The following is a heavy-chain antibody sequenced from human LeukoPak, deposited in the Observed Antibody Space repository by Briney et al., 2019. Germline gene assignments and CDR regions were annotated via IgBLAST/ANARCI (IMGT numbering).Heavy chain of an antibody. Sequence: SETLSLTCAVSGGSISSSNWWSWVRPPPVKGLEWIGEIYHSGSTNHNPSLKSRVTISVDKSKNQFSLKLSSVTAADTAVYYCAATRGTRAYWGQGTLVTVSS. CDR3: AATRGTRAY. V-gene: IGHV4-4*02. J-gene: IGHJ4*02. CDR1: GGSISSSNW. D-gene: IGHD3-10*01. CDR2: IYHSGST.